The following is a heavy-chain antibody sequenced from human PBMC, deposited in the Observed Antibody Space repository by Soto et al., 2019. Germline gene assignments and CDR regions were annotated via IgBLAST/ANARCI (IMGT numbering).Heavy chain of an antibody. J-gene: IGHJ4*02. CDR2: IYHSGST. CDR1: GGSISGSRYC. V-gene: IGHV4-39*07. D-gene: IGHD2-15*01. CDR3: ARSYCRGDSCYSGDY. Sequence: SETLSLTCAVAGGSISGSRYCWGGIRQPPGKGLEWIGNIYHSGSTYYNPSLKSRVTMSVDTSKNQFSLKLSSVTAADTAVYYCARSYCRGDSCYSGDYWGQGTLVTVSS.